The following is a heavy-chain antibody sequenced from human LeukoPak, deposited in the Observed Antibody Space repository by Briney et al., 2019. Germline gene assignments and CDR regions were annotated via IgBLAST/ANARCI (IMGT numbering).Heavy chain of an antibody. CDR3: ATYSGTYSDN. Sequence: PGGSLRLSCAASGFTFSTYNMNWVRQAPGKGLEWVSSISSGSTFIFYADSVRGRFTISRDNAKNSLYLQVSSLRVEDTAIYYCATYSGTYSDNWGQGTLVTVSS. V-gene: IGHV3-21*01. J-gene: IGHJ4*02. D-gene: IGHD1-26*01. CDR1: GFTFSTYN. CDR2: ISSGSTFI.